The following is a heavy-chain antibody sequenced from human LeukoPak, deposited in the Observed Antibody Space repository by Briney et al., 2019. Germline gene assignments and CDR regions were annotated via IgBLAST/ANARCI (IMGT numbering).Heavy chain of an antibody. J-gene: IGHJ5*02. Sequence: PSETLSLTCTVSGGSITSYYWSWIRQPPGKGLEWIGYIYFSGITNYNPSLKSRITISVDTSKNQFSLNLSSVTAADTAVYYCARHQGFCSSTSCSTSRFDPWGQGTLVTVSS. D-gene: IGHD2-2*01. CDR1: GGSITSYY. V-gene: IGHV4-59*08. CDR2: IYFSGIT. CDR3: ARHQGFCSSTSCSTSRFDP.